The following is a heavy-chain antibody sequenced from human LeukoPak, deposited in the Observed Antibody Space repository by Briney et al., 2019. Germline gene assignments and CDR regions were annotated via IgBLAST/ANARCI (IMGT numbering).Heavy chain of an antibody. CDR1: GFTFSSYA. J-gene: IGHJ4*02. CDR2: ISSSSSYI. D-gene: IGHD6-13*01. CDR3: AREGGSIAAAGTDY. V-gene: IGHV3-21*01. Sequence: PGGSLRLSCAASGFTFSSYAMSWVRQAPGKGLEWVSSISSSSSYIYYADSVKGRFTISRDNAKNSLYLQMNSLRAEDTAVYYCAREGGSIAAAGTDYWGQGTLVTVSS.